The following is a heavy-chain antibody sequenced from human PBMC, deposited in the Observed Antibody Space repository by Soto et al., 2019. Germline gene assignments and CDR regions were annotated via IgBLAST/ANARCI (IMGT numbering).Heavy chain of an antibody. CDR2: IWYDGSNK. V-gene: IGHV3-33*01. CDR1: GFTFSSYG. Sequence: LSLTCVASGFTFSSYGMHWVRQAPGKGLEWVAVIWYDGSNKYYADSVKGRFTISRDNSKNTLYLQMNSLRAVDTAVYYCARVRMATIHPRYYYYMDVWGKGTTVTVSS. J-gene: IGHJ6*03. D-gene: IGHD5-12*01. CDR3: ARVRMATIHPRYYYYMDV.